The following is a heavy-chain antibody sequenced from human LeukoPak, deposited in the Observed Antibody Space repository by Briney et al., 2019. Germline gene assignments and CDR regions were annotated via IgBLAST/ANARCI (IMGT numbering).Heavy chain of an antibody. CDR1: GFTVSGNY. V-gene: IGHV3-23*01. J-gene: IGHJ4*02. Sequence: GGSLRLSCAVSGFTVSGNYMSWVRQAPGKGLEWVSTFSGAVDTTYYADSVKGRFTISRDNFKNTLYLQMDSLTAEDTAVYYCAKDQGGSSYSFDYWGRGTLVTVSS. D-gene: IGHD5-18*01. CDR3: AKDQGGSSYSFDY. CDR2: FSGAVDTT.